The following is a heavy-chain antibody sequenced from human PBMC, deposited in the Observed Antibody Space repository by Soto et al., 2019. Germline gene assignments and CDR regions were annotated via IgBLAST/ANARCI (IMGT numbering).Heavy chain of an antibody. CDR1: GFTFSSYG. V-gene: IGHV3-33*01. Sequence: QVQLVESGGGVVQPGRSLRLSCAASGFTFSSYGMHWVRQAPGKGLEWVAVIWYDGSNKYYADSVKGRFTISRDNSKNTLYLQMNSPRAEDTAVYYCASEGLLTYYDSSCPPGDYWGQGTLVTVSS. J-gene: IGHJ4*02. CDR2: IWYDGSNK. CDR3: ASEGLLTYYDSSCPPGDY. D-gene: IGHD3-22*01.